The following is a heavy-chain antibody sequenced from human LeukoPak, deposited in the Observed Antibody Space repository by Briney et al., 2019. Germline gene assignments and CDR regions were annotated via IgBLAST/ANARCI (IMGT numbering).Heavy chain of an antibody. Sequence: EASVKVSCKASGYTFTSYDINWVRQATGQGLEWMGWMNPNSGNTGYAQKFQGRVTMTRNTSISTAYMELSSRRSEDTAVYYCARGFKGYYGSGSYYNVWFDPWGQGPLVTVSS. J-gene: IGHJ5*02. CDR1: GYTFTSYD. V-gene: IGHV1-8*01. CDR2: MNPNSGNT. D-gene: IGHD3-10*01. CDR3: ARGFKGYYGSGSYYNVWFDP.